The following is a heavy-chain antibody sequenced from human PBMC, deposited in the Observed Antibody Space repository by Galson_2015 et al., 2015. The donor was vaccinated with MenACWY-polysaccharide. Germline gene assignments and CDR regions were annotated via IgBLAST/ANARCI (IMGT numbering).Heavy chain of an antibody. CDR3: AKDIRIVYSNYQFDS. CDR2: VSDTGHST. V-gene: IGHV3-23*01. Sequence: SLRLSCAASGFIFNNYDMSWVRQAPGKGLEWVSGVSDTGHSTYYADSVKGRFTISRDNSKNTLYLEMKSLRAEDTATYYCAKDIRIVYSNYQFDSWGQGTLVTVSS. D-gene: IGHD4-11*01. J-gene: IGHJ4*02. CDR1: GFIFNNYD.